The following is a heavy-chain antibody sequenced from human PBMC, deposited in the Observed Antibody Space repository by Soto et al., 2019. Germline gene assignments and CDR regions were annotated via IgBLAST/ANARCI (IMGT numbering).Heavy chain of an antibody. D-gene: IGHD3-22*01. CDR2: INIYSGDA. J-gene: IGHJ4*02. CDR1: GYTFTSYG. Sequence: QVRLEQSGPEVKKTGASVKVSCKASGYTFTSYGISWVRQAPGQGLEWMGWINIYSGDANYAQSLQDRVTMTRDTSTNTAYMEMRTLRSDDTAVYYCARALYYYDNSGLAYWGQGTLVTVSS. V-gene: IGHV1-18*01. CDR3: ARALYYYDNSGLAY.